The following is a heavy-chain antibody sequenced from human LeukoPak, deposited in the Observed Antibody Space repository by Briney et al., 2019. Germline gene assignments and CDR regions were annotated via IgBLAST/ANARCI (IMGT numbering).Heavy chain of an antibody. J-gene: IGHJ5*02. CDR2: IYYSGST. D-gene: IGHD5-18*01. CDR1: SGSISSGGYY. V-gene: IGHV4-31*03. Sequence: SETLSLTCTVSSGSISSGGYYWSWIRQHPGKGLEWIGYIYYSGSTYYNPSLKSRVTISVDTSKNQFSLKLSSVTAADTAVYYCARAMDTAPIWFDPWGQGTLVTVSS. CDR3: ARAMDTAPIWFDP.